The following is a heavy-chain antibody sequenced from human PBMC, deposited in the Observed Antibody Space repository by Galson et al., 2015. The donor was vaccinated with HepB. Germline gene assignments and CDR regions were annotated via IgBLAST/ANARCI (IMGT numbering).Heavy chain of an antibody. CDR2: ISGSGATT. V-gene: IGHV3-23*01. D-gene: IGHD2-21*02. CDR1: GFTFSTYA. CDR3: AKEPPYCGGDCYSVSDV. Sequence: SLRLSCAASGFTFSTYAITWVRQAPGKGLEWVSVISGSGATTFYADSVKGRFILYRDNSKNTVYLQMNSLRADDTAIYYCAKEPPYCGGDCYSVSDVWGQGTLVTVSS. J-gene: IGHJ4*02.